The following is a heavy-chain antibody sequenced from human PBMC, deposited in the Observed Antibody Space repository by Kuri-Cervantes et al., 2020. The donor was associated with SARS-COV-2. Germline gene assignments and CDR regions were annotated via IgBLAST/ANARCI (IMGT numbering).Heavy chain of an antibody. CDR2: ISYDVSKK. D-gene: IGHD3-16*01. CDR3: ARDPYYYGDYPDY. CDR1: GFTFSSYA. V-gene: IGHV3-30*04. J-gene: IGHJ4*01. Sequence: LKISCAASGFTFSSYAMHWVRQAPGKGLEWVAVISYDVSKKYYAESVKGRFTISRDNSKNTMYLQMNSLRAEDTAVYYCARDPYYYGDYPDYWGQGTLVTVSS.